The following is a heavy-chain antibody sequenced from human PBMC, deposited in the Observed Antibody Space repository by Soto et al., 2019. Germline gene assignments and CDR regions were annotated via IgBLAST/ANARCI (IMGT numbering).Heavy chain of an antibody. Sequence: SETLSLTCTVSGGSISSYYWSWIRQPPGKGLEWIGYIYYSGSTNDNPSLKSRVTISVDTSKNQFSLKLSSVTAADTAVYYCARRRTGTTSYYYYYMDVWGKGTTVTVSS. J-gene: IGHJ6*03. CDR3: ARRRTGTTSYYYYYMDV. D-gene: IGHD1-7*01. CDR1: GGSISSYY. CDR2: IYYSGST. V-gene: IGHV4-59*08.